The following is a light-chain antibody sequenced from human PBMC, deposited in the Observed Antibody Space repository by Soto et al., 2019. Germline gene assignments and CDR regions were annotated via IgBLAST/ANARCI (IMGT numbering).Light chain of an antibody. CDR2: GAS. V-gene: IGKV3-20*01. J-gene: IGKJ3*01. CDR1: QSVSSSY. Sequence: EIVLTQSPGTLSLPPGERATLSCRASQSVSSSYLAWYQQKPGQAPRLLIYGASSRATGIPDRFSGSGSGTDFTLTISRLEPEDFAVYYCQQYGSQGGFTFGPGTKVDIK. CDR3: QQYGSQGGFT.